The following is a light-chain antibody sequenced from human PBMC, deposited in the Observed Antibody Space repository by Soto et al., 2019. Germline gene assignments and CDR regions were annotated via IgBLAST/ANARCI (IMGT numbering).Light chain of an antibody. CDR1: QSVSSSY. CDR3: QQYNNWPIT. Sequence: EIGLTQSPGTLSLSPGERATLSCRASQSVSSSYLAWYQQKPGQAPRLLIYRTSNRATGIPDRFSGSGSGTDFTLTISRLEPEDFAVYYCQQYNNWPITFGQGTRLEIK. CDR2: RTS. V-gene: IGKV3-20*01. J-gene: IGKJ5*01.